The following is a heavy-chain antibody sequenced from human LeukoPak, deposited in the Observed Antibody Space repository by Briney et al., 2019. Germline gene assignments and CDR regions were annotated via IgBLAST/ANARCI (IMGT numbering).Heavy chain of an antibody. D-gene: IGHD6-13*01. CDR1: GFTFSSYW. CDR3: AKGAAAGTWTAGYYFDY. J-gene: IGHJ4*02. Sequence: PGGSLRLSCAVSGFTFSSYWMNWVRQAPGKGPEWVANIRPDGTEKFYVDSVKGRFTVSRDNAKNLLYLQMNSLRAEDTALYYCAKGAAAGTWTAGYYFDYWGQGTLVTVSS. V-gene: IGHV3-7*01. CDR2: IRPDGTEK.